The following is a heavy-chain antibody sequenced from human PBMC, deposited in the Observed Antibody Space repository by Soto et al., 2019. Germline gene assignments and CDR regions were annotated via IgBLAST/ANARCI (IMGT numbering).Heavy chain of an antibody. D-gene: IGHD2-2*01. V-gene: IGHV1-69*01. CDR1: GGTFSSYA. CDR2: IIPIFGTA. J-gene: IGHJ6*02. Sequence: QVQLVQSGAEVKKPGASVEVSCKASGGTFSSYAISWVRQAPGQGLEWMGGIIPIFGTANYAQKFQGRVTITADESTSTAYMELSSLRSEDTAVYYCARAYCSSTSCSHYYYYYGMDVWGQGTTVTVSS. CDR3: ARAYCSSTSCSHYYYYYGMDV.